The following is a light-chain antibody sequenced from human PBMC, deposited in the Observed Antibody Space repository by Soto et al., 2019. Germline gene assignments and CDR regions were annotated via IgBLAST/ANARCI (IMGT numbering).Light chain of an antibody. V-gene: IGKV3-11*01. CDR2: GAS. CDR3: RQHSHWPPWT. CDR1: QNVRTF. Sequence: EVVLTQSPATLSLSPGERATLSCRASQNVRTFLDWYQQKPGQAPRLLIYGASNRATGIPARFSGSGSGTDFTLTISSQEPEDFAVYYCRQHSHWPPWTFGQGTRVDIQ. J-gene: IGKJ1*01.